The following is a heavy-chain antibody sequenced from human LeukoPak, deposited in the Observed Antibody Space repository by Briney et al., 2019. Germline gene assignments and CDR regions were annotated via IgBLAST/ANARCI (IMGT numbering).Heavy chain of an antibody. CDR3: AKDFRGAGYYYFDY. V-gene: IGHV3-9*01. Sequence: GRSLKLSCAASGFTFDDYAMHWVRQAPGKGLEWVSGISWNSGSIGYADSVKGRFTISRDNDKNSLYLQMNSLRAEDTALYYCAKDFRGAGYYYFDYWGQGTLVTVSS. J-gene: IGHJ4*02. D-gene: IGHD3-10*01. CDR1: GFTFDDYA. CDR2: ISWNSGSI.